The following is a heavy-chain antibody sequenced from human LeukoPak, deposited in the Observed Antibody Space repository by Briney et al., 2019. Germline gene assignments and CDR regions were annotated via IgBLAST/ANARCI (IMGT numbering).Heavy chain of an antibody. CDR1: GFTLSSYW. D-gene: IGHD2/OR15-2a*01. J-gene: IGHJ4*02. V-gene: IGHV3-7*01. CDR2: IKQDGSEK. Sequence: GGSLRLSCAASGFTLSSYWMSWVRQAPGKGLEWVANIKQDGSEKYYVDSVKGRFTISRDNAKNSLYLQMNSLRAEDTAVYYCARAFLERDFDYWGQGTLVTVSS. CDR3: ARAFLERDFDY.